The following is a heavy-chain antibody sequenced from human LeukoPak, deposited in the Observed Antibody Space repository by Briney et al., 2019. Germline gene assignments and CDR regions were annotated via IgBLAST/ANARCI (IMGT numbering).Heavy chain of an antibody. CDR1: GFTFSSYG. J-gene: IGHJ5*02. CDR3: ARGARSAADLNWFDP. Sequence: GGSLRLSCAASGFTFSSYGMHWVRQAPGKGLEWVAVIWYDGSNKYYADSVKGRFTISRDNSKNTLYLQMNSLRAEDTAVYYCARGARSAADLNWFDPWGQGTLVTVSS. V-gene: IGHV3-33*01. D-gene: IGHD6-13*01. CDR2: IWYDGSNK.